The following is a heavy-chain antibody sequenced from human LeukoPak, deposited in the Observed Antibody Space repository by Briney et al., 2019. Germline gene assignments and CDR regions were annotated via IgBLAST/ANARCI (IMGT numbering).Heavy chain of an antibody. V-gene: IGHV3-53*01. CDR3: ARAEFYGDYLSTYDY. Sequence: GGSLRLSCAASGLTVSSNYMSWVRQAPGKGLEWVSVIYSGGSTYYADSVKGRFTISRDNSKNTLYLQMNSLRAEDTAVYYCARAEFYGDYLSTYDYWGQGTLVTVSS. CDR1: GLTVSSNY. J-gene: IGHJ4*02. D-gene: IGHD4-17*01. CDR2: IYSGGST.